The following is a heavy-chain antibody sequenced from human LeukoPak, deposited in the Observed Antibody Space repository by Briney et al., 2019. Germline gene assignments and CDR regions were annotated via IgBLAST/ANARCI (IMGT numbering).Heavy chain of an antibody. Sequence: ASVTVSCKASGYTFTSYAMHWVRQAPGQRLEWMGWINAGNGNTKYSQKFQGRVTITRDTSASTAYMELSSLRSEDTAVYYCARDRGGMATILAYYFDYWGQGTLVTVSS. CDR2: INAGNGNT. J-gene: IGHJ4*02. D-gene: IGHD5-24*01. CDR3: ARDRGGMATILAYYFDY. CDR1: GYTFTSYA. V-gene: IGHV1-3*01.